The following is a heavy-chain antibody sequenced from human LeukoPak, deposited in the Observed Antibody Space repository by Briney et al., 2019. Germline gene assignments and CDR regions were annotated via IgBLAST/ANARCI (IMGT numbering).Heavy chain of an antibody. Sequence: SETLSLTCTVSGGSISSYYWSWIRQPAGKGLEWIGRIYTSGSTNYNPSLKSRVTMSVDTSKNQFSLKLSSVTAADTAVYYCARDQVAAAGTTYFDYWGQGTLVTVFS. J-gene: IGHJ4*01. CDR2: IYTSGST. V-gene: IGHV4-4*07. CDR3: ARDQVAAAGTTYFDY. CDR1: GGSISSYY. D-gene: IGHD6-13*01.